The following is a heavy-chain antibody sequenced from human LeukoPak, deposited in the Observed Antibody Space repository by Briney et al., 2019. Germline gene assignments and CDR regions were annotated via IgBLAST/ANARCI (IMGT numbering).Heavy chain of an antibody. J-gene: IGHJ6*03. CDR2: IYHSGST. CDR1: GYSISSGYY. V-gene: IGHV4-38-2*01. CDR3: ARHPAGGTFIGYYMDV. D-gene: IGHD6-13*01. Sequence: PSETLSLTRAVSGYSISSGYYWGWIRQPPGKGPEWIGSIYHSGSTYYNPSLKSRVTISVDTSKNQFSLKLSSVTAADTAVYYCARHPAGGTFIGYYMDVWGKGTTVTVSS.